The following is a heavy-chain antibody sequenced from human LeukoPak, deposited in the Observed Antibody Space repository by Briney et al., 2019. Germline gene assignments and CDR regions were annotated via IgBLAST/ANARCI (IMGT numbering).Heavy chain of an antibody. CDR3: ARETSGSFPC. D-gene: IGHD2-15*01. J-gene: IGHJ4*02. Sequence: QTGGSLRLSCAASGFSFSGYAMGWVRQAPGKGLEWVSGIIGSGTATYYADSVKGRFTISRDNSKNTLYLQMNNLSAEDTAVYYCARETSGSFPCWGQGTLVTVSS. CDR2: IIGSGTAT. CDR1: GFSFSGYA. V-gene: IGHV3-23*01.